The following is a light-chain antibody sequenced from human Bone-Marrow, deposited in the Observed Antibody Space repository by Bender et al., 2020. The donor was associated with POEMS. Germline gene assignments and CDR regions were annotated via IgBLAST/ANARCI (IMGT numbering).Light chain of an antibody. J-gene: IGLJ2*01. CDR2: EVS. Sequence: QSVLTQPASVTGSPGQTITISCTGTSSDVGTYNYVSWYQQHPDKAPKLIIYEVSHRPSGLSTRFSGSKSGNTASLTISGLQPEDEADYYCSLYTISSTLIFGGGTTLIVL. CDR3: SLYTISSTLI. V-gene: IGLV2-14*01. CDR1: SSDVGTYNY.